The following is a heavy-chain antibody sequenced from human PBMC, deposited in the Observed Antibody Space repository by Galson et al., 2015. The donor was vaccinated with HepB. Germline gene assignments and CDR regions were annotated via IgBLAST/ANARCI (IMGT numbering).Heavy chain of an antibody. CDR1: GFTFSRHA. CDR2: ISSDYTSK. Sequence: SLRLSCAVSGFTFSRHAFHWVRQAPGRGLEWVALISSDYTSKFYADSVMGRLTISRDNSKAKVYLQMNSLRDEDTAAYYYASDCAGSGSFYNMLGYWGQGTMITVSS. V-gene: IGHV3-30*07. D-gene: IGHD3-10*01. CDR3: ASDCAGSGSFYNMLGY. J-gene: IGHJ4*02.